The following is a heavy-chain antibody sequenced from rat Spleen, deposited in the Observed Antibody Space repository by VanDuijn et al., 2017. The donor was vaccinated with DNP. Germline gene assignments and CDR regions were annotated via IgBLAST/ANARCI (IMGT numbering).Heavy chain of an antibody. D-gene: IGHD1-12*03. CDR2: ISTSGSRT. CDR1: GFTFSNYY. CDR3: AREEQYYDGYYHVDFDY. V-gene: IGHV5-25*01. Sequence: EVQLVESGGGLVQPGRTMKLSCAASGFTFSNYYMAWVRQAPKKGLEWVATISTSGSRTYYPDSVKGRFTISRDNAKSSLYLQMNSLKSEDTATYYCAREEQYYDGYYHVDFDYWGQGVMVTVSS. J-gene: IGHJ2*01.